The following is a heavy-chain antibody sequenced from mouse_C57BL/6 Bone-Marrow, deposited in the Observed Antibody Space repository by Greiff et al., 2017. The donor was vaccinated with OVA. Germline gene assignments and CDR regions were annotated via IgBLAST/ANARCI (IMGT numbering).Heavy chain of an antibody. D-gene: IGHD2-2*01. Sequence: VKLVESDAELVKPGASVKISCKVSGYTFTDHTIHWMKQRPEQGLEWIGYIYPRDGSTKYNEKFKGKATLTADKSSSTAYMQLNSLTSEDSAVYFCAREGVKESAFAYWGQGTLVTVSA. J-gene: IGHJ3*01. CDR1: GYTFTDHT. CDR2: IYPRDGST. CDR3: AREGVKESAFAY. V-gene: IGHV1-78*01.